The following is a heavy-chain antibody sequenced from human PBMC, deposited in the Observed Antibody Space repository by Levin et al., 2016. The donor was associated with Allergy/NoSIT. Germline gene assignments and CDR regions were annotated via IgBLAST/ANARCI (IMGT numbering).Heavy chain of an antibody. CDR3: ARGQWFGEWGRPMHLDF. D-gene: IGHD3-10*01. J-gene: IGHJ4*02. CDR2: ISSGGSNV. Sequence: GESLKISCAGSGFTFSSYEMTWVRQTPGKGLEWLSYISSGGSNVYYADSLKGRFIISRDNAKNSLYLQMNSLRVEDTAIYFCARGQWFGEWGRPMHLDFWGQGVLVTVSS. V-gene: IGHV3-48*03. CDR1: GFTFSSYE.